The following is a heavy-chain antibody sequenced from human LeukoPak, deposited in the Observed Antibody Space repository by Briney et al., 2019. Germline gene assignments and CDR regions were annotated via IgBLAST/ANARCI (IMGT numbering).Heavy chain of an antibody. Sequence: SQTLSLTCTVSGGSINGGDYYWSWIRQHPGQGLEWIGYMHASGSTFYNPSLKSRVTISIDTSKNQFSLKLTSVTAADTAVYYCARELVPDCTGGNCYSGWFDPWGQGTLVTVSS. V-gene: IGHV4-31*03. J-gene: IGHJ5*02. CDR1: GGSINGGDYY. CDR2: MHASGST. D-gene: IGHD2-15*01. CDR3: ARELVPDCTGGNCYSGWFDP.